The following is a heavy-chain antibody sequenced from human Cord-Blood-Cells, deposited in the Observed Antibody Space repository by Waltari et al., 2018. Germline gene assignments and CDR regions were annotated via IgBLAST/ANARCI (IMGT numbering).Heavy chain of an antibody. D-gene: IGHD3-22*01. J-gene: IGHJ6*02. CDR1: GGSFSGYY. Sequence: QVQLQQWGAGLLKPSETLSLTCAVYGGSFSGYYWSWIRQPPGKGLGWIGEINHSRSTNYNPSLKRRVTISVDTSKNQFSLKLGSVTAADTAVYYCARGASSGYYYYYYYGMDVWGQGTTVTVSS. CDR2: INHSRST. CDR3: ARGASSGYYYYYYYGMDV. V-gene: IGHV4-34*01.